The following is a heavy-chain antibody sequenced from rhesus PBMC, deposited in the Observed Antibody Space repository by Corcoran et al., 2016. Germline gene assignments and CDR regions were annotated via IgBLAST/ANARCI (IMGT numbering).Heavy chain of an antibody. D-gene: IGHD6-37*01. Sequence: QVTLKESGPALVKPTQTLTLTCTFSGFSLITRGTGVGWIRQPTGKALEWLALIYWDDDKRYSTFLKSRLTISKDTSKNQVVLTMTNMDPVDTATYYCARARRWLAVNYFDYWGQGVLVTVSS. CDR3: ARARRWLAVNYFDY. V-gene: IGHV2-174*01. CDR2: IYWDDDK. CDR1: GFSLITRGTG. J-gene: IGHJ4*01.